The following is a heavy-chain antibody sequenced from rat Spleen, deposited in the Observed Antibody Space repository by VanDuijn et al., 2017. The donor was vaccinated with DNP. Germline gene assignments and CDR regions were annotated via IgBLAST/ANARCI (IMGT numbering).Heavy chain of an antibody. D-gene: IGHD1-2*01. CDR3: ARSEAAISTFAY. CDR2: ISYSGST. V-gene: IGHV3-1*01. CDR1: AYSITTNY. Sequence: EVQLQESGPGLVKPSQSLSLTCSVTAYSITTNYWGWIRKFPGNKMEWIGHISYSGSTRYNPSLKSRISITRDTSKNQFFLQVNSVTTEDTATYYCARSEAAISTFAYWGQGTLVTVSS. J-gene: IGHJ3*01.